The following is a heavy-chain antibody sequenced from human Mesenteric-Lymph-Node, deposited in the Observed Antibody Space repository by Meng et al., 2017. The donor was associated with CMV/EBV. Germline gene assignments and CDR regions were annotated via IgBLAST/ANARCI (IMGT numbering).Heavy chain of an antibody. J-gene: IGHJ5*02. D-gene: IGHD2/OR15-2a*01. V-gene: IGHV3-15*01. Sequence: FNNAWMSWVRQAPGDGLEWVGRIQSKTDGGTTDYAAPVKGRFTISRDDSKTTLYLQMNSLKTEDTAVYYCTTDFIKIGGNKWNRFDPWGQGTLVTVSS. CDR1: FNNAW. CDR3: TTDFIKIGGNKWNRFDP. CDR2: IQSKTDGGTT.